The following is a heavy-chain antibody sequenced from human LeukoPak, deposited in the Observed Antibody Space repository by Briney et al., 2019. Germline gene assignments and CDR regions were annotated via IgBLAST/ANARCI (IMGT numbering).Heavy chain of an antibody. J-gene: IGHJ3*02. CDR1: GGSFSGYY. CDR2: INHSGST. D-gene: IGHD2-15*01. CDR3: ARHGCSGGSCYSAFDI. Sequence: PSETLSLTCAVYGGSFSGYYWSLIRQPPGKGLEWIGEINHSGSTNYNPSLKSRVTISVDTSKNQFSLKLSSVTAADTAVYYCARHGCSGGSCYSAFDIWGQGTMVTVSS. V-gene: IGHV4-34*01.